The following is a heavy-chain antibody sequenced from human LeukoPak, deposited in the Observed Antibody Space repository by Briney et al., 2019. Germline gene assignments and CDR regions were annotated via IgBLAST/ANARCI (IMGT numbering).Heavy chain of an antibody. V-gene: IGHV3-7*01. CDR2: IKEDGSEK. CDR1: GFTFSGYW. J-gene: IGHJ5*02. Sequence: GGSLRPSCAASGFTFSGYWMSWVRQAPGKGLEWVANIKEDGSEKYYVDSVKGRFTISRDNAKNSLYLQMNSLRVEDTAVYYCAGQGPRFDPWGQGTLVTVSS. CDR3: AGQGPRFDP.